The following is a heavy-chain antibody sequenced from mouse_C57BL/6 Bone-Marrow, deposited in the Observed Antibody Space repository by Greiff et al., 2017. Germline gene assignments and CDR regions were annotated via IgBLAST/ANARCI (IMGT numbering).Heavy chain of an antibody. CDR1: GYTFTSYW. J-gene: IGHJ4*01. Sequence: QVQLQQPGTELVKPGASVKLSCKASGYTFTSYWMHWVKQRPGQGLEWIGNINPSNGGTNYNEKFKSKTTLTVDTSSSSAYMQHSSLTSENTAVYYSARSGSTAAPYAMDYWGQGTSVTVSS. D-gene: IGHD5-1*01. CDR3: ARSGSTAAPYAMDY. CDR2: INPSNGGT. V-gene: IGHV1-53*01.